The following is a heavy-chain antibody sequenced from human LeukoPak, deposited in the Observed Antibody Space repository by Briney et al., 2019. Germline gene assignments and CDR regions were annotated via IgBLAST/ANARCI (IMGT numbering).Heavy chain of an antibody. CDR3: ARDSSLGAFDI. Sequence: SETLSLTCTVSGGSISSYYWSWIRQPPGKGLEWIGYIYYSGSTNYNPSLKSRVTISVDTSKNQSSLKLSSVTAADTAVYYCARDSSLGAFDIWGQGTMVTVSS. CDR2: IYYSGST. J-gene: IGHJ3*02. D-gene: IGHD6-6*01. CDR1: GGSISSYY. V-gene: IGHV4-59*01.